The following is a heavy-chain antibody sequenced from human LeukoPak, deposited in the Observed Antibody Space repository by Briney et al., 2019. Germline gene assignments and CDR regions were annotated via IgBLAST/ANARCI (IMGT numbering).Heavy chain of an antibody. V-gene: IGHV3-23*01. CDR1: GFPFSSYA. CDR3: ARRLAYCGGDCYYGMDV. D-gene: IGHD2-21*01. J-gene: IGHJ6*02. CDR2: ISGSGGST. Sequence: GGSLRLSCAASGFPFSSYAMTWVRQAPGKGLEWVSAISGSGGSTYYADSVKGRFTISRDNSKNTLYLQMDSLRAEDTAVYYCARRLAYCGGDCYYGMDVWGQGTTVTVSS.